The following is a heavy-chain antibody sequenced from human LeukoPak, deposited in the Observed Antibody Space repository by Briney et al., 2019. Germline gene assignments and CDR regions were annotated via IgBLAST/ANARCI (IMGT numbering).Heavy chain of an antibody. CDR3: AKEGRSLQTY. CDR2: IKEDGTET. Sequence: GGSLRLSCAASGFTFSTYWMSWVRLAPGKGLEWVANIKEDGTETYYVDSVKGRFTISRDNAKNSLYLQMNSLRVEDTAVYYCAKEGRSLQTYWGQGTLVTVSS. V-gene: IGHV3-7*03. D-gene: IGHD5-24*01. J-gene: IGHJ4*02. CDR1: GFTFSTYW.